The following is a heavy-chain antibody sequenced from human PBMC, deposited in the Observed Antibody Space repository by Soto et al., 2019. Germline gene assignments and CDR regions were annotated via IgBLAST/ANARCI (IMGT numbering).Heavy chain of an antibody. CDR3: ARGLYSNYAYFFDY. Sequence: SETLSLTWAVYGGSFSGYYWSWIRQPPGKGLEWIGEINHSGSTNYNPSLKSRVTISVDTSKNQFSLKLSSVTAADTAVYYCARGLYSNYAYFFDYWGQGTLVTVSS. CDR1: GGSFSGYY. J-gene: IGHJ4*02. V-gene: IGHV4-34*01. D-gene: IGHD4-4*01. CDR2: INHSGST.